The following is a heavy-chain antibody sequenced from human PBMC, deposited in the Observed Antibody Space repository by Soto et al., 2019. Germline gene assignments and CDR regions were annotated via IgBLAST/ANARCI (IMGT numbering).Heavy chain of an antibody. J-gene: IGHJ6*02. V-gene: IGHV3-23*01. CDR1: GFTFSSYE. CDR3: AKSKNSSSSHYYYYYGRDV. CDR2: ISGSGGST. D-gene: IGHD6-6*01. Sequence: GSLRLSCAASGFTFSSYEMSCVRRAPGKGLEWVAAISGSGGSTYYADSVKGRVTISRDNSKNPLYLQMNSLRDEDTSVYYCAKSKNSSSSHYYYYYGRDVWGQGTTVTVSS.